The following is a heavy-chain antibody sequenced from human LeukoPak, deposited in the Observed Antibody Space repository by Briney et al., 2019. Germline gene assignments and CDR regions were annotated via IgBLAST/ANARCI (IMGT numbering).Heavy chain of an antibody. J-gene: IGHJ5*02. CDR2: INHSGST. CDR1: GDSISTSNSY. Sequence: SETLSLTCTVSGDSISTSNSYWGWIRQPPGKGLEWIGEINHSGSTNYNPSLKSRVTISVDTSKNQFSLKLSSVTAADTAVYYCARGLVFWSGYHTTWGQGTLVTVSS. D-gene: IGHD3-3*01. V-gene: IGHV4-39*07. CDR3: ARGLVFWSGYHTT.